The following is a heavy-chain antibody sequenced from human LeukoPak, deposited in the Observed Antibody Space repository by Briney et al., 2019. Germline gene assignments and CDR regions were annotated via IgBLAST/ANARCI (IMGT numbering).Heavy chain of an antibody. Sequence: GGSLRLSCAASGFTFSSYSMNWVRQAPGKGLEWVSYISSSSSIIYYADSVKGRFTISRDNAKNSLYLQMNSLRAEDTAVYYCARESGSPTGFDYWGQGTLVTVSS. D-gene: IGHD3-10*01. CDR1: GFTFSSYS. CDR3: ARESGSPTGFDY. V-gene: IGHV3-48*04. CDR2: ISSSSSII. J-gene: IGHJ4*02.